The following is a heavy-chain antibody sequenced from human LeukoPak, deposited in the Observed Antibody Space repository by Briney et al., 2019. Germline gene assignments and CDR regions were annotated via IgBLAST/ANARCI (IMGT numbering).Heavy chain of an antibody. Sequence: GGPLRLSCAASGFTFSSYWMSWVRQAPGKGLEWVANIKQDGSEKYYVDSVKGRFTISRDNAKNSLYLQMNSLRAEDTAVYYCARDGLFPAIDAFDIWGQGTVVSVS. CDR1: GFTFSSYW. J-gene: IGHJ3*02. CDR3: ARDGLFPAIDAFDI. CDR2: IKQDGSEK. D-gene: IGHD2-21*01. V-gene: IGHV3-7*01.